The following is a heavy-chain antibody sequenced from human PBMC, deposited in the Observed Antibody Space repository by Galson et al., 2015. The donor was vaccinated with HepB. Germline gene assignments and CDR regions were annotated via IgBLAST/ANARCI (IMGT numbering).Heavy chain of an antibody. CDR1: GFTFSSYG. D-gene: IGHD1-26*01. J-gene: IGHJ4*02. CDR3: AKASGGSYYTLGFDY. Sequence: SLRLSCAASGFTFSSYGMHWVRQAPGKGLEWVAVISYDGSNKYYADSVKGRFTISRDNSKNTLYLQMNSLRAEDTAVYYCAKASGGSYYTLGFDYWGQGTLVTVSS. CDR2: ISYDGSNK. V-gene: IGHV3-30*18.